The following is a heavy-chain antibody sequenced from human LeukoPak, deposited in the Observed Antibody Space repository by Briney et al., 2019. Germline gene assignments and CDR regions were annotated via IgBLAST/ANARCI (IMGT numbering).Heavy chain of an antibody. Sequence: GGSLRLSCAASGFTFSTYYMTWVRQAPGKGLECVSVIYSGGSTYYADSVKGRFTVSRDNSKNTLYLQMNSLRAEDTAMYYCARGLGYCTSTTCLLPFDYWGQGTLVTVSS. CDR1: GFTFSTYY. D-gene: IGHD2-2*01. V-gene: IGHV3-53*01. CDR3: ARGLGYCTSTTCLLPFDY. CDR2: IYSGGST. J-gene: IGHJ4*02.